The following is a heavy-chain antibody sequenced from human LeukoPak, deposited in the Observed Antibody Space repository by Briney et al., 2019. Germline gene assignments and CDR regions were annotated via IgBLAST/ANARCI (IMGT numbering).Heavy chain of an antibody. V-gene: IGHV3-74*01. CDR2: IHRDGSDA. CDR1: GFTFSSYW. Sequence: GGSLRLSCAASGFTFSSYWMHWVRQAPGKGLVWVSRIHRDGSDADYADSVKGRFTISRDNAKNSLYLQMNSLRDEDTAVYYCAREPLDYWGQGTLVTVSS. J-gene: IGHJ4*02. CDR3: AREPLDY.